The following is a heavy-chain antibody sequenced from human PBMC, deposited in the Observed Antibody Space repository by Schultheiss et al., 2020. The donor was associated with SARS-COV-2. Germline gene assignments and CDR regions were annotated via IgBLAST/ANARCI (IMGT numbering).Heavy chain of an antibody. D-gene: IGHD6-19*01. CDR2: ISGSGGTT. Sequence: GGSLRLSCAASGFTFSSYSMNWVRQAPGKGLEWVSAISGSGGTTYYADSVKGRFTISRDSSKNTLYLQMTSLRAEDTAVYYCAKSFGGWYNWDYWGQGSLVTVSS. J-gene: IGHJ4*02. V-gene: IGHV3-23*01. CDR3: AKSFGGWYNWDY. CDR1: GFTFSSYS.